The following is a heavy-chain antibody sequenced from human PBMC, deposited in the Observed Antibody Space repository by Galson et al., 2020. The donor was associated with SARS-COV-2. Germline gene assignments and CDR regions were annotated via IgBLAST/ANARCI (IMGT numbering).Heavy chain of an antibody. J-gene: IGHJ5*02. CDR3: ARAAYSSSWYNWFDP. D-gene: IGHD6-13*01. CDR2: ISYDGSNK. CDR1: GFTFSSYA. V-gene: IGHV3-30*04. Sequence: QLGESLKISCAASGFTFSSYAMHWVRQAPGKGLEWVAVISYDGSNKYYADSVKGRFTISRDNSKNTLYLQMNSLRAEDTAVYYCARAAYSSSWYNWFDPWGQGTLVTVSS.